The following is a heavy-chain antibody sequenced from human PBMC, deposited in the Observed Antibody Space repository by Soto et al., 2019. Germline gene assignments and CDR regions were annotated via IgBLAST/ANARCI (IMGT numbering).Heavy chain of an antibody. J-gene: IGHJ4*02. CDR3: VRRGAVAGNVSMY. Sequence: QLQLQESGPGLVKPSETLSLTCTVSGDSISSSSYFWGWIRQPPGKGLEWIGRIQYGGSPFYNPSLQSRIAISDAPSKNQFSLRLSSVTAADTAVYSCVRRGAVAGNVSMYWGQGTLVTVSS. CDR1: GDSISSSSYF. V-gene: IGHV4-39*01. D-gene: IGHD6-19*01. CDR2: IQYGGSP.